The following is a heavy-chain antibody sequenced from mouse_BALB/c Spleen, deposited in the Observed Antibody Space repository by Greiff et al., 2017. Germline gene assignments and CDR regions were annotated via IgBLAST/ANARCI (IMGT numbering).Heavy chain of an antibody. CDR2: IWAGGST. CDR3: ARDRGLLDY. V-gene: IGHV2-9*02. CDR1: GFSLTSYG. Sequence: VQGVESGPGLVAPSQSLSITCTVSGFSLTSYGVHWVRQPPGKGLEWLGVIWAGGSTNYNSALMSRLSISKDNSKSQVFLKMNSLQTDDTAMYYCARDRGLLDYWGQGTTLTVSS. J-gene: IGHJ2*01. D-gene: IGHD2-10*01.